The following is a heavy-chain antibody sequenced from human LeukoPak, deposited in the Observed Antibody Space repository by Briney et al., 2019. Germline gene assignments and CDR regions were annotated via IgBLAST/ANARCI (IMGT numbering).Heavy chain of an antibody. D-gene: IGHD6-6*01. CDR3: ARGKIAAQPAAFDY. Sequence: PSQTLSLTCTVSGGSISDAAYYWSWIRQHPGEGLEWIGYVFYSGSTSYNPSLKSRVTISVDTSKNQFSLKLTSVTAADTAVYYCARGKIAAQPAAFDYWGQGTLVTVSS. J-gene: IGHJ4*02. CDR2: VFYSGST. V-gene: IGHV4-31*03. CDR1: GGSISDAAYY.